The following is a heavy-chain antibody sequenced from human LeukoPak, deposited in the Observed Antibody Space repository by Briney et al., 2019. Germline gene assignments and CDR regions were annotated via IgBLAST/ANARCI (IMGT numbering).Heavy chain of an antibody. V-gene: IGHV3-7*01. CDR2: IKQDGSEK. CDR3: ARVELSNYYYDSSGSEFDY. J-gene: IGHJ4*02. CDR1: GFTFSSYS. Sequence: GGSLRLSCAASGFTFSSYSMNWVRQAPGKGLEWVANIKQDGSEKYYVDSVKGRFTISRDNAKNSLYLQMNSLRAEDTAVYYCARVELSNYYYDSSGSEFDYWGQGTLVTVSS. D-gene: IGHD3-22*01.